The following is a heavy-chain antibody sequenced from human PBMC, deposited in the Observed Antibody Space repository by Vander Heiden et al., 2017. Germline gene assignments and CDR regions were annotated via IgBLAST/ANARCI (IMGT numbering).Heavy chain of an antibody. CDR1: GFTFGTYA. V-gene: IGHV3-23*01. CDR3: ARGGYGGNTGIDY. CDR2: ISGSGGST. Sequence: EVQLLESGGGLVQPGGSLRLSCAASGFTFGTYAMSWVRQAPGKGLESVSGISGSGGSTYYADSVKGRFTISRDNSKNTLYLQMNSLRPEDTAVYYCARGGYGGNTGIDYWGQGTLVTVSS. J-gene: IGHJ4*02. D-gene: IGHD2-15*01.